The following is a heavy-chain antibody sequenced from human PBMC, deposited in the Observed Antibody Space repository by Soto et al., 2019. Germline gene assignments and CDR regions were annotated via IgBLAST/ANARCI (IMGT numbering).Heavy chain of an antibody. CDR3: ARSGFTTYFRSTSCYAVSGWFDP. CDR2: INHSGST. D-gene: IGHD2-2*01. CDR1: GGSVRGYY. J-gene: IGHJ5*02. V-gene: IGHV4-34*01. Sequence: QVQLQQWGAGLLKPSETLSLTCAVYGGSVRGYYWSWIRQPPGKGLEWIGEINHSGSTNYNPSLKSRVTISVDTSKNQFSLKLSSVTAAEPAVYYCARSGFTTYFRSTSCYAVSGWFDPWGQGTLVTVSS.